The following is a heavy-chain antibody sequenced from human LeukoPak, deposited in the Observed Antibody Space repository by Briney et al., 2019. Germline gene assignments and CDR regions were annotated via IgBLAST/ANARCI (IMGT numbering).Heavy chain of an antibody. CDR3: ARGRYGSGSYYSRALDYYMDV. D-gene: IGHD3-10*01. V-gene: IGHV1-8*01. Sequence: ASVKVSCKASGYTFTSYDINWVRQATGQGLEWMGWMNPNSGNTGYAQKFQGRVTMTRNTSISTAYMELSSLRSEDTAVYYCARGRYGSGSYYSRALDYYMDVWGKGTTVTISS. CDR2: MNPNSGNT. J-gene: IGHJ6*03. CDR1: GYTFTSYD.